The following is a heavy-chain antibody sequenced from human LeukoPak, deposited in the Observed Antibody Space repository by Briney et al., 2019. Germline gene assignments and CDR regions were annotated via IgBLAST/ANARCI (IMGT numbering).Heavy chain of an antibody. Sequence: VASVKVSCKASGYTFTSYYMHWVRQAPGQGLEWMGIINPSGGSTSYAQKFQGRVTMTRDTSTSTVYMELSSLRSEDTAVYYCARDFIVATIPLYYGMDVWGQGTTVTVPS. V-gene: IGHV1-46*01. J-gene: IGHJ6*02. CDR3: ARDFIVATIPLYYGMDV. CDR1: GYTFTSYY. D-gene: IGHD5-12*01. CDR2: INPSGGST.